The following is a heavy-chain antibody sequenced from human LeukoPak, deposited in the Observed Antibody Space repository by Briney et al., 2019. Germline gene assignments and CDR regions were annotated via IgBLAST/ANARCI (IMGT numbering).Heavy chain of an antibody. V-gene: IGHV3-21*01. Sequence: GGSLRLSCAASGFTFSSYSMNWVRQAPGKGLEWVSSISSSSSYIYYADSVKGRFTISRDNAKNSLYLQMNSLRAEDTAVYYCARDFPYEEQQLTYFDYWGQGTLVTVSS. CDR3: ARDFPYEEQQLTYFDY. J-gene: IGHJ4*02. D-gene: IGHD6-13*01. CDR2: ISSSSSYI. CDR1: GFTFSSYS.